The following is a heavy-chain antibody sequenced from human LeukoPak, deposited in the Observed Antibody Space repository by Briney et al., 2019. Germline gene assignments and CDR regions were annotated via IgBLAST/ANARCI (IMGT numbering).Heavy chain of an antibody. CDR3: ARDSRITAAGTHYYYMDV. CDR2: IYHSGST. J-gene: IGHJ6*03. Sequence: PSGTLSLTCAVSGGSISSSNWWSWVRQPPGEGLEWIGEIYHSGSTNYNPSLKSRVPISVDKSKNQFSLKLSSVTAADTAVYYCARDSRITAAGTHYYYMDVWGKGTTVTVSS. V-gene: IGHV4-4*02. D-gene: IGHD6-13*01. CDR1: GGSISSSNW.